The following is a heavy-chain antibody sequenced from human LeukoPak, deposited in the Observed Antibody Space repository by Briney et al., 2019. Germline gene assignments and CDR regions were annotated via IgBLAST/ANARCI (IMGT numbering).Heavy chain of an antibody. Sequence: SETLSLTCTVSGGSISSYYWSWIRQPAGRGLEWIGRIYSSGSTNYNPSLKSRVTLSVDTSKNEFSLKLSSVTAADTAVYYCARDSYSTSCYDYWGQGILVTVSS. CDR1: GGSISSYY. D-gene: IGHD2-2*01. V-gene: IGHV4-4*07. J-gene: IGHJ4*02. CDR2: IYSSGST. CDR3: ARDSYSTSCYDY.